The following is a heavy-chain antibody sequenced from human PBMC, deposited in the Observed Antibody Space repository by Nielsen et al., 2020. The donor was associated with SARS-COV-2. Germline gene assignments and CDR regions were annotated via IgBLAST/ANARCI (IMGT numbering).Heavy chain of an antibody. CDR3: ARGAHKSDWF. V-gene: IGHV4-61*02. CDR2: IYTSGST. J-gene: IGHJ4*02. Sequence: SETLSLTCTVSGDSISSGNHYWSWIRQPAGKGLEWIGRIYTSGSTNYNPSLKSRVTISADTSKNQFSLKLSSVTPEDTAVYYCARGAHKSDWFWSQGTLVSVSS. CDR1: GDSISSGNHY. D-gene: IGHD3-9*01.